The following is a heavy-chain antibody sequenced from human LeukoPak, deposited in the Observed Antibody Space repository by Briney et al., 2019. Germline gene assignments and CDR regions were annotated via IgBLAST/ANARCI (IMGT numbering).Heavy chain of an antibody. D-gene: IGHD2-15*01. CDR3: AKAASRFWDCTGGSCSGYFFDY. J-gene: IGHJ4*02. CDR2: IGGGSSGST. Sequence: GGSLRLSCAASGFTFSGYAMSWVRQAPGKGLEWVSTIGGGSSGSTYYADSVKGRFTISRDSSKNTLFLQMNSLRAEDTAVYYCAKAASRFWDCTGGSCSGYFFDYWGQGTLVTVSS. CDR1: GFTFSGYA. V-gene: IGHV3-23*01.